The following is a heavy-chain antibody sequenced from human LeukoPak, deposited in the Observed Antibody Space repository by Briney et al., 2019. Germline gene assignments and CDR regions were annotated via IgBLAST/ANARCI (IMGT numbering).Heavy chain of an antibody. Sequence: ASVKVSCKASGGTFSSYAISWVRQAPGQGLEWMGGIIPIFGTANYARNFQGRVTITRDTSASVVYMELSSLTYEDTAVYFCARDGYDADGYLDYWGQGALVPVSS. J-gene: IGHJ4*02. V-gene: IGHV1-69*05. CDR2: IIPIFGTA. CDR1: GGTFSSYA. CDR3: ARDGYDADGYLDY. D-gene: IGHD5-18*01.